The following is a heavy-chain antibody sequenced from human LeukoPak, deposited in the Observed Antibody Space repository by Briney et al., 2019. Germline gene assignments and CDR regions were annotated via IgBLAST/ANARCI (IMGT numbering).Heavy chain of an antibody. CDR1: GFTFSSYW. CDR2: IKQDGSER. D-gene: IGHD3-10*01. V-gene: IGHV3-7*01. Sequence: GGSLRLSCAASGFTFSSYWMSWVRQAPGKGLEWVATIKQDGSERYYVASVKGRFTISRDNAQNSLSLQMNSLRAEDTAVYYCARDRGYDYWGQGTLVTVSS. J-gene: IGHJ4*02. CDR3: ARDRGYDY.